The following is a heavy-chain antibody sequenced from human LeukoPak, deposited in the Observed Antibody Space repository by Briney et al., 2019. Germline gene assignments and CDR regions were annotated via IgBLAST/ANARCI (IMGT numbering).Heavy chain of an antibody. D-gene: IGHD6-19*01. CDR1: GGTFSSYA. V-gene: IGHV1-69*13. Sequence: SVKGSCKASGGTFSSYAISWVRQAPGQGLEWMGGIIPIFGTANYAQKFQGRVTITADESTSTAYMELSSLRSEDTAVYYCARDPGYSSGWYYFDYWGQGTLVTVSS. CDR2: IIPIFGTA. J-gene: IGHJ4*02. CDR3: ARDPGYSSGWYYFDY.